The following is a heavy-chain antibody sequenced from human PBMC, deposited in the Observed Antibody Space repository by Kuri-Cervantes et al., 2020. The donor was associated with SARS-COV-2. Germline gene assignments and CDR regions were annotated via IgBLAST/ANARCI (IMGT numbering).Heavy chain of an antibody. D-gene: IGHD6-13*01. Sequence: GESLKISCSASGFTFSISTMHWVRQAPGKGLEWVAVISYDGSNKYYEDSVKGRFTLSRDNAKNMPFLQMNSLRAGDTAVYYCAKDLRSRSSSWAVFDYWGQGTLVTVSS. CDR1: GFTFSIST. J-gene: IGHJ4*02. CDR3: AKDLRSRSSSWAVFDY. V-gene: IGHV3-30*01. CDR2: ISYDGSNK.